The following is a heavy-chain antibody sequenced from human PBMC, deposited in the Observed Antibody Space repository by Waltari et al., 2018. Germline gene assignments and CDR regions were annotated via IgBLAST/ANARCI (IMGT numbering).Heavy chain of an antibody. CDR2: IWHDVTYK. J-gene: IGHJ4*02. Sequence: QVQLVESGGGVVQPGRSLRLSCLASGFTFSDHGIPWVRTAQGLGLEWVSLIWHDVTYKYYADSVKGRFSISRDNSKNMVYLQMNGLRAEDTAVYFCASMATTSDFDYWGQGALVTVSS. CDR3: ASMATTSDFDY. D-gene: IGHD4-17*01. CDR1: GFTFSDHG. V-gene: IGHV3-33*01.